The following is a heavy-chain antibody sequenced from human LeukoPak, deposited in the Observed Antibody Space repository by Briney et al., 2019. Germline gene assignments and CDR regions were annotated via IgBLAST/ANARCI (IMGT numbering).Heavy chain of an antibody. Sequence: SETLSLTCTVSGGSISSYYWSWIRQPPGKGLEWIGYIYYSGSTNYNPSLKSRVTISVDTSKNQFSLKLSSVTAADTAVYYCARDRAPRGMDVWGQGTTVTVSS. J-gene: IGHJ6*02. V-gene: IGHV4-59*01. CDR3: ARDRAPRGMDV. CDR2: IYYSGST. CDR1: GGSISSYY.